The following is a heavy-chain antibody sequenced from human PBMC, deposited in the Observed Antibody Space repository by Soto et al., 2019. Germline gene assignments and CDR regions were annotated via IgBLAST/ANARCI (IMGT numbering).Heavy chain of an antibody. Sequence: LSLTCTVSGGSISSYYWSWSRQPPGKGLEWIGYIYYSGSTNYNPSLKSRVTISVDTSKNQFSLKLSSVTAADTAVYYCARGAYYYDSSGYYKGYFDYWGQGTLVTVSS. CDR1: GGSISSYY. CDR2: IYYSGST. CDR3: ARGAYYYDSSGYYKGYFDY. V-gene: IGHV4-59*01. J-gene: IGHJ4*02. D-gene: IGHD3-22*01.